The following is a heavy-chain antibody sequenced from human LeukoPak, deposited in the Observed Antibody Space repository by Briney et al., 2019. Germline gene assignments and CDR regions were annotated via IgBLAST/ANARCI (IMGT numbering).Heavy chain of an antibody. CDR1: GFTFSSYG. CDR2: IWYDGSNK. CDR3: ARSRVPIVVVTANYYGMDV. J-gene: IGHJ6*02. D-gene: IGHD2-21*02. Sequence: PGGSLRLSCAASGFTFSSYGMHWVRQAPGKGLEWVAVIWYDGSNKYYADSVKGRFTISRDNSKNTLCLQMNSLRAEDTAVYYCARSRVPIVVVTANYYGMDVWGQGTTVTVSS. V-gene: IGHV3-33*01.